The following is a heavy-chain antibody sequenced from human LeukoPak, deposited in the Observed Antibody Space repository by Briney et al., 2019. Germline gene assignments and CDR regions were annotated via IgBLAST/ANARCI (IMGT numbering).Heavy chain of an antibody. CDR2: INHSGST. D-gene: IGHD3-22*01. V-gene: IGHV4-4*02. Sequence: SETLSLTCTVSSGSISTSHWLSWVRQPPGKGLEWIGEINHSGSTNYNPSLKSRVTISVDTSKNQFSLKLSSVTAADTAVYYCARKVFTYYYDSSGYYRSRAKYYFDYWGQGTLVTVSS. CDR1: SGSISTSHW. J-gene: IGHJ4*02. CDR3: ARKVFTYYYDSSGYYRSRAKYYFDY.